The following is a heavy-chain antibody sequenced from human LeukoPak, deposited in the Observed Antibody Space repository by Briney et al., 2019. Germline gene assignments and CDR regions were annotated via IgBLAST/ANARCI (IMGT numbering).Heavy chain of an antibody. CDR2: IIPIFSTA. J-gene: IGHJ4*02. V-gene: IGHV1-69*06. Sequence: GASVKVSCKASGGTFSSYAISWVRQAPGQGLEWMGGIIPIFSTANYALKFQGRVTMTEDTSTDTAYMELSSLRSEDTAVYYCATDGLYDYVWGSYRPRLDYWGQGTLVTVSS. CDR3: ATDGLYDYVWGSYRPRLDY. CDR1: GGTFSSYA. D-gene: IGHD3-16*02.